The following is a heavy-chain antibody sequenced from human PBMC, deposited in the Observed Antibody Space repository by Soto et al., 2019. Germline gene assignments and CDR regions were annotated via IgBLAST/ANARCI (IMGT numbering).Heavy chain of an antibody. CDR3: ANTNGYSSSWYRAPDNNWFDP. J-gene: IGHJ5*02. D-gene: IGHD6-13*01. Sequence: PGGSLRLSCAASGFTFSSYAMSWVRQAPGKGLEWVSAISGSGGSTYYADSVKGRFTISRDNSKNTLYLQMNSLRAEDTAVYYCANTNGYSSSWYRAPDNNWFDPWGQGTLVTVSS. CDR2: ISGSGGST. CDR1: GFTFSSYA. V-gene: IGHV3-23*01.